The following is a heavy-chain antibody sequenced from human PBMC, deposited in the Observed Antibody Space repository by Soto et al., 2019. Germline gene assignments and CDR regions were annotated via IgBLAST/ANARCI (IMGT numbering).Heavy chain of an antibody. V-gene: IGHV4-31*03. J-gene: IGHJ4*02. CDR3: ARDRMRGYDHYFDS. D-gene: IGHD5-12*01. CDR1: DGYISSSGYY. Sequence: PSETLSLTCTVSDGYISSSGYYWSWIRQHPGKGLEWIGYIDNSGSTYYNPSLKSRVTMSVDTSENQFSLRLTSVTAADTAVYYWARDRMRGYDHYFDSWGQGTLVTVSS. CDR2: IDNSGST.